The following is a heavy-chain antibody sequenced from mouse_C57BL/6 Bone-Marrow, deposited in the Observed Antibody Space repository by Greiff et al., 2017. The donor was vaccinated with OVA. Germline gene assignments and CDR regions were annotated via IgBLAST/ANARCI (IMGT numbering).Heavy chain of an antibody. J-gene: IGHJ1*03. Sequence: EVKLVESGGGLVQPGGSLSLSCAASGFTFTDYYMSWVRQPPGKALEWLGFIRNKANGYTTEYSASVKGRFTISRDNSQSILYLQMNALRAEDSATYYCARYHPGDGYYGYFDVWGTGTTVTVSS. CDR1: GFTFTDYY. CDR2: IRNKANGYTT. D-gene: IGHD2-3*01. V-gene: IGHV7-3*01. CDR3: ARYHPGDGYYGYFDV.